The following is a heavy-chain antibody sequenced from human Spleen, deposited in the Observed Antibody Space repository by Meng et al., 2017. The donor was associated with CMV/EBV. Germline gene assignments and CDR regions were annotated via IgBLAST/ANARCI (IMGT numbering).Heavy chain of an antibody. CDR1: GDSINNIHYY. CDR2: IYYNGDT. J-gene: IGHJ5*02. Sequence: VSGDSINNIHYYWGWVRQPPGKGLEWIATIYYNGDTYYNPSLKSRVSVSVDTSKNQFSLKLESVTAADTAIYFCARDRGEGNNWFDPWGQGALVTVSS. CDR3: ARDRGEGNNWFDP. D-gene: IGHD4-17*01. V-gene: IGHV4-39*07.